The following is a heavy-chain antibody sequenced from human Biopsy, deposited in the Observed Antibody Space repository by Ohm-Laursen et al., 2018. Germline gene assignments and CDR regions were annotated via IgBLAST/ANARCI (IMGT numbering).Heavy chain of an antibody. Sequence: GSLRLSCTASGFTFSSNVMSWVRQAPGRGLEWVSTINHSGRDTYYADSVKGRFTISRDNFQNTLYLQMNSLRAEDTAVYYCAREWIDDSSDYYSHYFDYWGQGTLVTVSS. J-gene: IGHJ4*02. CDR2: INHSGRDT. D-gene: IGHD3-22*01. CDR1: GFTFSSNV. CDR3: AREWIDDSSDYYSHYFDY. V-gene: IGHV3-23*01.